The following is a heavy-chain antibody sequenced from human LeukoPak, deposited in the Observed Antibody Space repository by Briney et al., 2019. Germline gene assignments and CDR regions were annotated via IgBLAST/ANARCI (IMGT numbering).Heavy chain of an antibody. CDR1: GGSISSSSYY. CDR3: ARLRIGGAGQTDY. J-gene: IGHJ4*02. Sequence: ASETLSLTCTVSGGSISSSSYYWGWIRQPPGKGLEWIGSIYYSGSTYYNPSLKSRVIISVDTSKNQFSLKLSSVTATDTAVYYCARLRIGGAGQTDYWGLGTLVTVSS. V-gene: IGHV4-39*01. CDR2: IYYSGST. D-gene: IGHD6-13*01.